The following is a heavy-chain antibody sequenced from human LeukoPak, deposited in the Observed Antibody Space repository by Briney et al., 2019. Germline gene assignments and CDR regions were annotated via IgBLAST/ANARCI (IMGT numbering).Heavy chain of an antibody. V-gene: IGHV1-18*01. J-gene: IGHJ5*02. CDR1: GYTFTSYG. D-gene: IGHD3-10*01. CDR2: ISAYNGNT. CDR3: AKTYGSGSYYQNWFDP. Sequence: ASVKVSCKASGYTFTSYGISWVRQAPGQGLEWMGWISAYNGNTNYAQKLQGRVTMTTDTSTSTAYMELRSLRSDDTAVYYCAKTYGSGSYYQNWFDPWGQGTLVTVSS.